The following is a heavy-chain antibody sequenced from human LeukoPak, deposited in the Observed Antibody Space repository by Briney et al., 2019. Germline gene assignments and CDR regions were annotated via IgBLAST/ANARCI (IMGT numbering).Heavy chain of an antibody. D-gene: IGHD6-19*01. J-gene: IGHJ4*02. Sequence: PSETLFLTCTVSGGSVSSGSYFWSWIRQPPGKGLEWIGYIYYSGNTNYNPSLKSRVTISVDTSKNQFSLKLSSVTAADTAVYYCARAVRGLTPYFDYWGQGTLVTVSS. V-gene: IGHV4-61*01. CDR3: ARAVRGLTPYFDY. CDR2: IYYSGNT. CDR1: GGSVSSGSYF.